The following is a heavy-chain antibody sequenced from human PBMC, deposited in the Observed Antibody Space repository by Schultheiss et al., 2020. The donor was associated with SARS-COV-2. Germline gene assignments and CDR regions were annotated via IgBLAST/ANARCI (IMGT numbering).Heavy chain of an antibody. D-gene: IGHD4-17*01. Sequence: GESLKISCAASGFTFSSYGMHWVRQAPGKGLEWVAVIWYDGSNKYYADSVKGRFTISRDNSKNTLYLQMNSLRAEDTAVYYCTRPTLDYGDYSFDYWGQGTLVTVSS. J-gene: IGHJ4*02. V-gene: IGHV3-33*08. CDR3: TRPTLDYGDYSFDY. CDR2: IWYDGSNK. CDR1: GFTFSSYG.